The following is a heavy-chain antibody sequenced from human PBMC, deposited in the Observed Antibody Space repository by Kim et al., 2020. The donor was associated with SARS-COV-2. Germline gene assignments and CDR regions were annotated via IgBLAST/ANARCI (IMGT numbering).Heavy chain of an antibody. D-gene: IGHD2-21*02. Sequence: SVKVSCKASGGTFSSYAISWVRQAPGQGLEWMGGIIPIFGTANYAQKFQGRVTITADESTSTAYMELSSLRSEDTAVYYCARGCGGDCYSNYYYYYGMDVWGQGTTVTVSS. V-gene: IGHV1-69*13. CDR1: GGTFSSYA. CDR3: ARGCGGDCYSNYYYYYGMDV. CDR2: IIPIFGTA. J-gene: IGHJ6*02.